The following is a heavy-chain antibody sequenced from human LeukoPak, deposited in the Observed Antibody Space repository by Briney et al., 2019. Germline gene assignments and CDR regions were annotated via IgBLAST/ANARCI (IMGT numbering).Heavy chain of an antibody. CDR3: ARGVDYCYYFDY. CDR1: GYTFTSNY. V-gene: IGHV1-46*01. J-gene: IGHJ4*02. CDR2: INPSGGST. Sequence: GASVKVSFKXSGYTFTSNYMHWVRQSPGQGLEWMGIINPSGGSTSYAQKFQGRVTMTRDTSTSTVYMKLSSLRAEDTAVYYCARGVDYCYYFDYWGQGTLVTVSS. D-gene: IGHD4-11*01.